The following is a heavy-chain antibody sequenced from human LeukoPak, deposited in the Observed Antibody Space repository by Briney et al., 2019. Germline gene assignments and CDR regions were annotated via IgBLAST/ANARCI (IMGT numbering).Heavy chain of an antibody. CDR2: IYHSGST. Sequence: SETLSLTCAVSGYSSSSGYDWGWLRHPPGQALEWIGSIYHSGSTYYNPSLKSRVAISVDTSKNQSSLKLSSVTAADTAVYYCARHRAPYRGSYVDYWGQGTLVTVSS. CDR3: ARHRAPYRGSYVDY. V-gene: IGHV4-38-2*01. D-gene: IGHD1-26*01. J-gene: IGHJ4*02. CDR1: GYSSSSGYD.